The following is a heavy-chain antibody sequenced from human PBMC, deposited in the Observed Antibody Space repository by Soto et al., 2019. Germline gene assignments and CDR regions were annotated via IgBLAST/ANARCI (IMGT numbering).Heavy chain of an antibody. J-gene: IGHJ4*02. CDR2: ISYDGSNK. D-gene: IGHD3-10*01. Sequence: PGGSLRLSCAASGFTFSSYGMHWVRQAPGKGLEWVAVISYDGSNKYYADSVKGRFTISRDNSKNTLYLQMNSLRAEDTAVYYCANRVTMVRGVMSPDYWGQGTLVTVSS. CDR1: GFTFSSYG. CDR3: ANRVTMVRGVMSPDY. V-gene: IGHV3-30*18.